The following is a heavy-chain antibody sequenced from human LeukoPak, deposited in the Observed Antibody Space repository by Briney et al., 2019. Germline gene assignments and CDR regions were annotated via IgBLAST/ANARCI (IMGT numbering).Heavy chain of an antibody. CDR1: GFTFSSCS. J-gene: IGHJ4*02. CDR2: ISYDGSNK. V-gene: IGHV3-30*03. Sequence: GGSLRLSCAASGFTFSSCSMNWVRQAPGKGLEWVAVISYDGSNKYYADSVKGRFTISRDNSKNTLYLQMNSLRAEDTAVYYCARVRIAAAGTFDYWGQGTLVTVSS. D-gene: IGHD6-13*01. CDR3: ARVRIAAAGTFDY.